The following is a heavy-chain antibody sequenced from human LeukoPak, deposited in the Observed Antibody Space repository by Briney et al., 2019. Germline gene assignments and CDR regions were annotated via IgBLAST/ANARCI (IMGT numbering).Heavy chain of an antibody. CDR2: ITSSGAAT. CDR3: AKDRPNYYGSNGHYYKLNGDC. D-gene: IGHD3-22*01. J-gene: IGHJ4*02. CDR1: GFTVSSNY. Sequence: PGGSLRLSCAASGFTVSSNYMSWVRQAPGKGLEWVSSITSSGAATYYADSVRGRFTISRDNSDNTLYLQMNSLRAEDTAVYYCAKDRPNYYGSNGHYYKLNGDCWGQGTLVTVSS. V-gene: IGHV3-23*01.